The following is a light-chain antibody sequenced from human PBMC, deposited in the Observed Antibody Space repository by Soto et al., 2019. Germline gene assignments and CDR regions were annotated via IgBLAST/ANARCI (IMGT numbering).Light chain of an antibody. CDR1: QRVSSRH. CDR2: GAS. Sequence: QRVSSRHLARYPQKPGQAPRLLNYGASPRATGIPARFSGIGSGTERPITISCLQSEDFALYYRQQYNNWPPITGGRGTRLEI. V-gene: IGKV3-15*01. J-gene: IGKJ5*01. CDR3: QQYNNWPPIT.